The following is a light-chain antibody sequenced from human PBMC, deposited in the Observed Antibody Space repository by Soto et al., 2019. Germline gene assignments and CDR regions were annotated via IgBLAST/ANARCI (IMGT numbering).Light chain of an antibody. Sequence: QSVLTQPASVSGSPGQSITISCTGTSSDVGAVNDVSWYQQHPGKAPKLLVFGDSNWPSGVPDRFSGSKSGTSASLAITGLQAEDEADYYCQSYDSSLSGYVFGTGTKVTVL. CDR2: GDS. CDR3: QSYDSSLSGYV. V-gene: IGLV1-40*01. J-gene: IGLJ1*01. CDR1: SSDVGAVND.